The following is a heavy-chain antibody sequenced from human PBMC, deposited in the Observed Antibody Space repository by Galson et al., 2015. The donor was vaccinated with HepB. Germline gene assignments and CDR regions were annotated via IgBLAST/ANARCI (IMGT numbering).Heavy chain of an antibody. D-gene: IGHD3-10*01. J-gene: IGHJ4*02. CDR1: GFTVSTNY. CDR2: IYTGGSA. V-gene: IGHV3-53*01. CDR3: ARGEYYYGSGSSPTPLDY. Sequence: SLRLSCAVSGFTVSTNYMIWVRQAPGKGLEWVSIIYTGGSADYADSVKGRFTISRDNSKNILYLQMNSLRAEDTAVYYCARGEYYYGSGSSPTPLDYWGQGILVTVSS.